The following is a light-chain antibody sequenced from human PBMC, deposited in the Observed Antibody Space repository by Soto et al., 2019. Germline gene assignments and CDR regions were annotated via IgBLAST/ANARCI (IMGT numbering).Light chain of an antibody. J-gene: IGKJ1*01. CDR2: RAS. V-gene: IGKV1-5*03. CDR1: QSIITW. Sequence: DIQMTQSPSTLSASVGDRVTITCRASQSIITWLAWYQQKPGKAPKLLIYRASSLQSGLPSRFSGSGSGTEFTLTISSLQPDDFATYFCQHYNNYSTFGQGTKVEIK. CDR3: QHYNNYST.